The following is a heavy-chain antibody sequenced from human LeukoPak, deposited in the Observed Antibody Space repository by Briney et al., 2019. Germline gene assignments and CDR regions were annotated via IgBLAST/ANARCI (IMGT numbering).Heavy chain of an antibody. CDR3: ARDRRQWLVGDLDY. CDR2: ISAYNGNT. Sequence: ASVKVSCKASGYTFANYGISWVRQAPGQGLEWMGWISAYNGNTNYAQKLQGRVTMTTDTSTSTVHMELRSLRSDDTAVYYCARDRRQWLVGDLDYWGQGTLVTVSS. V-gene: IGHV1-18*01. J-gene: IGHJ4*02. D-gene: IGHD6-19*01. CDR1: GYTFANYG.